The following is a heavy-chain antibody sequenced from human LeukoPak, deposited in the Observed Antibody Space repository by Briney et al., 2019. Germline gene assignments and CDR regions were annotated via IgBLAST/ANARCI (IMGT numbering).Heavy chain of an antibody. Sequence: ASVKVSCKTSGYNFGHYGISWVRQAPGQGLEWMAWISGGYNGDSNYALKLRGRLTMTTDTSTSTAYTELRSLRSDDTAVYYCARDEKKYCSGGSCPAYFDYWGQGTLVTVSS. CDR3: ARDEKKYCSGGSCPAYFDY. CDR2: ISGGYNGDS. D-gene: IGHD2-15*01. CDR1: GYNFGHYG. J-gene: IGHJ4*02. V-gene: IGHV1-18*01.